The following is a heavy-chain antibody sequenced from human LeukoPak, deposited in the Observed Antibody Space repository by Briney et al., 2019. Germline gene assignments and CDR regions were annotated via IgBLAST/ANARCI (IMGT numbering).Heavy chain of an antibody. CDR3: ARVGHCSSTACFIDY. J-gene: IGHJ4*02. V-gene: IGHV3-74*01. Sequence: PGGSLRLSCAASGFTFSHYWMHWVRQAPGKGLVWVSRIESDGGRTDYADSLKGRFTISRDNAKNTLYLEMNSLRADDTAVYYCARVGHCSSTACFIDYWGQGTLVTVSS. CDR2: IESDGGRT. D-gene: IGHD2-2*01. CDR1: GFTFSHYW.